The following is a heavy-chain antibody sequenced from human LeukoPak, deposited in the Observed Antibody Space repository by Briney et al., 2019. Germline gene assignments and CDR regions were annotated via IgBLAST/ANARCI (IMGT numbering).Heavy chain of an antibody. CDR3: ARDLNGDYAFDY. Sequence: GGSLRLSCAASGFTFSSYSMNWVRQAPGKGLEWVSSISSSSSYIYYADSVKGRFTISRDNAKNSLYLQMNSLRTEDTAVYYCARDLNGDYAFDYWGQGTLATVSS. CDR1: GFTFSSYS. J-gene: IGHJ4*02. D-gene: IGHD4-17*01. CDR2: ISSSSSYI. V-gene: IGHV3-21*01.